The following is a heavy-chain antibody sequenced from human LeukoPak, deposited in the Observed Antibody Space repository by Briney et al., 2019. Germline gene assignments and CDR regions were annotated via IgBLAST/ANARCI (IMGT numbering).Heavy chain of an antibody. V-gene: IGHV3-23*01. CDR3: VREDFAYVSETYRYWFDP. CDR1: GFTFRNYA. J-gene: IGHJ5*02. CDR2: VNTNGGST. D-gene: IGHD3-16*02. Sequence: GGSLRLSCAASGFTFRNYAMNWVRQAPGKGLEWVSTVNTNGGSTYYAASVKGRFTVSRDNSANTLSLQLNSLTVADTAIYYCVREDFAYVSETYRYWFDPWGQGTLVTVSS.